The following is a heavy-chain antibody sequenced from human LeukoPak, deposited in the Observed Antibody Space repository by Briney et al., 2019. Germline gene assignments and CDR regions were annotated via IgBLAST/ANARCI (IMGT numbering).Heavy chain of an antibody. V-gene: IGHV3-30*18. CDR2: ISYDGSNK. CDR1: GFIFSSYA. Sequence: GGSLRLSCAASGFIFSSYAMHWVRQAPGKGLEWVAVISYDGSNKYYADSVKGRFTISRDNSKNTLYLQMNSLRAEDTAVYYCAKSRVAAAGPGYYMDVWGKGTTDTVSS. J-gene: IGHJ6*03. CDR3: AKSRVAAAGPGYYMDV. D-gene: IGHD6-13*01.